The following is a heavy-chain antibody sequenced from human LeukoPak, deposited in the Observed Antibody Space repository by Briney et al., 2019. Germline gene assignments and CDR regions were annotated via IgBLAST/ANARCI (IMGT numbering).Heavy chain of an antibody. CDR1: GGSFSSGGYY. CDR2: IYYSGST. J-gene: IGHJ4*02. CDR3: ARGPTTVPYYFDY. V-gene: IGHV4-31*03. D-gene: IGHD4-17*01. Sequence: SETLSLTCTVSGGSFSSGGYYWSCHRPHPGMGLEWIGYIYYSGSTYYNPSLKSRVTISVDTSKNQFSLKLSSVTPADTAVYYCARGPTTVPYYFDYWGQGTLVTVST.